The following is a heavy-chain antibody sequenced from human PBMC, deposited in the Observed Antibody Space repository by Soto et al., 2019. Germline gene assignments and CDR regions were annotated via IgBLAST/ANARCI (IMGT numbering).Heavy chain of an antibody. V-gene: IGHV3-23*01. D-gene: IGHD3-16*02. Sequence: EVQLLESGGGLVQPGGSLRLSCAASGFTFSSYARSWVRQAPGKGLEWVSAISGSGGSTYYADSVKGRFTISRDNSKNTLYLQMNSLRAEDTAVYYCAKDGTAYDYIWGSYRSIIYFQHWGQVTLVTVSS. CDR3: AKDGTAYDYIWGSYRSIIYFQH. J-gene: IGHJ1*01. CDR2: ISGSGGST. CDR1: GFTFSSYA.